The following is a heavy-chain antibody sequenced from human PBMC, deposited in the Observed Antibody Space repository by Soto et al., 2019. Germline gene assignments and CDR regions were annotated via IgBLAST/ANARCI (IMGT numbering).Heavy chain of an antibody. V-gene: IGHV1-8*01. CDR3: ARGKLRFLNGYYYGMDV. D-gene: IGHD3-3*01. CDR1: GYTFTSYD. J-gene: IGHJ6*02. Sequence: ASVKVSCKASGYTFTSYDINWVRQATGQGLEWMGWMNPNSGNTGYAQKFQGRVTMTRSTSISTAYMELSSLRSEDTAVYYCARGKLRFLNGYYYGMDVWGQGTTVTVSS. CDR2: MNPNSGNT.